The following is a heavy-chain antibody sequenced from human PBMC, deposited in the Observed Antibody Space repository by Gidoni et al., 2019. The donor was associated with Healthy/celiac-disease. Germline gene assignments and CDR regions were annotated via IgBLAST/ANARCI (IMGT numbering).Heavy chain of an antibody. CDR1: GGSISSSSYY. CDR3: ARLPLGDRDYSNLYYYYGMDV. Sequence: QLQLQESGPGLVKPSETLSLTCTVSGGSISSSSYYWGWIRQPPGKGLEWIGSIYYSGSTYYNPSLKSRVTISVDTSKNQFSLKLSSVTAADTAVYYCARLPLGDRDYSNLYYYYGMDVWGQGTTVTVSS. J-gene: IGHJ6*02. V-gene: IGHV4-39*01. CDR2: IYYSGST. D-gene: IGHD4-4*01.